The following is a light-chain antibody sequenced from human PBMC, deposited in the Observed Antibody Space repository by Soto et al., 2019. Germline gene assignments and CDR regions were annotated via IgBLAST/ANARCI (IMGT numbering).Light chain of an antibody. CDR1: HDISNY. V-gene: IGKV1-33*01. Sequence: DIQMTQSPSSLSASVGDRVTITCQASHDISNYLNWYQQRPGKAPTLLIYDASNLQTGVPSRFSGSGSGTDFTFTISSLQPEDVATYYCQQVDSYPRTFGQGTKVDIK. J-gene: IGKJ1*01. CDR3: QQVDSYPRT. CDR2: DAS.